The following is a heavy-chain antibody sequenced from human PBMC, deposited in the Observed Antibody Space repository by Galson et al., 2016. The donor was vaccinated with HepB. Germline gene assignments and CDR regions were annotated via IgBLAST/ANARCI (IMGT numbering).Heavy chain of an antibody. CDR2: IGPGDSDI. CDR1: KYSFTNDW. J-gene: IGHJ4*02. Sequence: QSGAEVKKPGESLKISCKGSKYSFTNDWIGWVRQTPGKGLEWMGIIGPGDSDIRYRPSFQGQVIISVDKSISTAYLQWRSLKASDTAMYYCVRLSEVTGFGIFSKKGPVDYWGQGTLVTVSS. CDR3: VRLSEVTGFGIFSKKGPVDY. V-gene: IGHV5-51*01. D-gene: IGHD3-3*01.